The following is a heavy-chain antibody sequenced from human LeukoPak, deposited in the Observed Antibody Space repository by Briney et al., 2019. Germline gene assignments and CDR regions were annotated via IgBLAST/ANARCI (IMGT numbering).Heavy chain of an antibody. CDR1: GFTFSDYF. V-gene: IGHV3-11*01. CDR2: ITASGDVI. Sequence: PGGSLRLSCAVSGFTFSDYFMNWVRQPPGEGLEWISSITASGDVIYYADSVKGRFTISRDNAKNSLYLQMSSLSAEDTAVYYCARDGVALNDLDHWGQGTLVTVPS. D-gene: IGHD5-12*01. CDR3: ARDGVALNDLDH. J-gene: IGHJ4*02.